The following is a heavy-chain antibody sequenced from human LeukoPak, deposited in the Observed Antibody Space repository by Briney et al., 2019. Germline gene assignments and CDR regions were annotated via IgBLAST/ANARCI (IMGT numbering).Heavy chain of an antibody. Sequence: GGSLRLSCAASGFSFSNYAMTWARQAPGKGLEWVSVISGSGDTTYYADSVKGRFTISRDNSKNTLYLQMNSLRAEDTAVYYCGRYYVMDVWGQGTSVTVSS. V-gene: IGHV3-23*01. CDR2: ISGSGDTT. J-gene: IGHJ6*02. CDR1: GFSFSNYA. CDR3: GRYYVMDV.